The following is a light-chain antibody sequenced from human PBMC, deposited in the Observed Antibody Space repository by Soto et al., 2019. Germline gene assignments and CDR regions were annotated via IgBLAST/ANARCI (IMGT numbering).Light chain of an antibody. CDR3: QQRSKWPIT. Sequence: EVVMTQSPATLSVSPGERATLSCRASQTVSRNLAWYQQRPGQAPRLLIYDISNRATGVPARFSGSGSETEFTLTIRSLQSEDFAVYYCQQRSKWPITFGQGTRLEIK. CDR1: QTVSRN. V-gene: IGKV3-15*01. J-gene: IGKJ5*01. CDR2: DIS.